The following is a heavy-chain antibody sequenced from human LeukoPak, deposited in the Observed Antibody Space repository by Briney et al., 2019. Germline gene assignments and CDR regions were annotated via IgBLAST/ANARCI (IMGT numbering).Heavy chain of an antibody. Sequence: GGSLRLSCAASGFTFSSYEMNWVRRAPGKGLEWVSYISSSGSTIYYADSVKGRFTISRDNAKNSLYLQMNSLRAEDTAVYYCAREDYYGSGSSAHDYWGQGTLVTVSS. CDR1: GFTFSSYE. J-gene: IGHJ4*02. D-gene: IGHD3-10*01. CDR3: AREDYYGSGSSAHDY. CDR2: ISSSGSTI. V-gene: IGHV3-48*03.